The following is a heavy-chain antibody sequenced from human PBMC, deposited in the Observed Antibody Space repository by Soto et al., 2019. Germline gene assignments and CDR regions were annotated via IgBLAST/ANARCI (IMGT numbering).Heavy chain of an antibody. CDR1: GFTFSSYA. CDR2: IGGSGGYT. D-gene: IGHD3-22*01. Sequence: GGSLRLSCAASGFTFSSYAMSWVRQAPGKGLEWVSAIGGSGGYTYYANYVKGRFTISRDNSKKTLYLQMNRLRAEDTAVYYCAKDYFSTGYYYGFDYWGQGT. J-gene: IGHJ4*02. CDR3: AKDYFSTGYYYGFDY. V-gene: IGHV3-23*01.